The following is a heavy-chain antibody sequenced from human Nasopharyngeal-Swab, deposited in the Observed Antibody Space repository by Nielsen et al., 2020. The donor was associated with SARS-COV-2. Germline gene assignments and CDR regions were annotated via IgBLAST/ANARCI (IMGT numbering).Heavy chain of an antibody. V-gene: IGHV4-4*02. J-gene: IGHJ4*02. CDR1: GFTSSNAW. CDR2: IYHSGST. D-gene: IGHD6-19*01. CDR3: ARLFLSSSGCDFDY. Sequence: GSLRLSCAASGFTSSNAWMSWVRQPPGKGLEWIGEIYHSGSTNYNPSLKSRVTISVDKSKNQFSLKLSSVTAADTAVYYCARLFLSSSGCDFDYWGQGTLVTVSS.